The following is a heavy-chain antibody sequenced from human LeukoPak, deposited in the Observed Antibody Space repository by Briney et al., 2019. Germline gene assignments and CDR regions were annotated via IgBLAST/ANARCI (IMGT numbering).Heavy chain of an antibody. Sequence: SETLSLTCTVSGGSISSSSYYWGWIRQPPGKGLEWIGSIYYSGSTYCNPSLKSRVTISVDTSKNQFSLKLSSVTAADTAVYYCAREIIIVGATEGPYNWFDPWGQGTLVTVSS. CDR1: GGSISSSSYY. D-gene: IGHD1-26*01. CDR3: AREIIIVGATEGPYNWFDP. V-gene: IGHV4-39*07. CDR2: IYYSGST. J-gene: IGHJ5*02.